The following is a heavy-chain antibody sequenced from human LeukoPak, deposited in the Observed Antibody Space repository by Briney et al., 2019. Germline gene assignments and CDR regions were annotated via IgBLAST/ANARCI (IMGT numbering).Heavy chain of an antibody. CDR3: ARHHRSTALRWFDP. CDR2: IYPGDSDT. CDR1: GYIFTTYW. Sequence: GESLKISCKGSGYIFTTYWIGWVRQMPGKGLEWMGIIYPGDSDTRYSPSFQGHVTISADKSISTAYLQWSSLKASDTAMYYCARHHRSTALRWFDPWGQGTLVTVSS. V-gene: IGHV5-51*01. D-gene: IGHD4-17*01. J-gene: IGHJ5*02.